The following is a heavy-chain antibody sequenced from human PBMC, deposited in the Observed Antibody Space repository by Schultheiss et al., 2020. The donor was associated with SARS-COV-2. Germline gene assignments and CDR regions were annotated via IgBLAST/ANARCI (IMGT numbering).Heavy chain of an antibody. D-gene: IGHD3-10*01. CDR1: GYSFTSYW. CDR2: IYPGDSDT. V-gene: IGHV5-51*01. CDR3: ARAHRQNYYGSGSYLTPFDY. J-gene: IGHJ4*02. Sequence: GESLKISYKGSGYSFTSYWIGWVRQMPGKGLEWMGIIYPGDSDTRYSPSFQGQVTISADKSISTAYLQWSSLKASDTAMYYCARAHRQNYYGSGSYLTPFDYWGQGTLVTVSS.